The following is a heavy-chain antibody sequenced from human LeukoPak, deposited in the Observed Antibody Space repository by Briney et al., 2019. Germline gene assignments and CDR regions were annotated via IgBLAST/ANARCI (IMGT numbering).Heavy chain of an antibody. Sequence: TETLSLTCSVSGRSIRSYYWSWIPQPPGKGLEWIGYMYYSGTINYNPSLKSRVTISVDTSKNQFSLKLSSVTAADTAMYYCARAWATDYFDYWGQGTLVTVSS. CDR1: GRSIRSYY. CDR2: MYYSGTI. CDR3: ARAWATDYFDY. J-gene: IGHJ4*02. V-gene: IGHV4-59*01.